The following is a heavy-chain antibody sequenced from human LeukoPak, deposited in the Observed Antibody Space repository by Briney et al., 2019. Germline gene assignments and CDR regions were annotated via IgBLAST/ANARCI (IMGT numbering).Heavy chain of an antibody. J-gene: IGHJ4*02. D-gene: IGHD5-12*01. Sequence: PGGSLRLSCEASGFSFSAAWMTWVRQAPGKGLEWVATIKNDRSDKYYVDSVKGRFTLCRDNAKNLVYLQMNSLRVEDTAVYYCVNLGYSDGGQGTLVTVSS. CDR2: IKNDRSDK. CDR3: VNLGYSD. CDR1: GFSFSAAW. V-gene: IGHV3-7*01.